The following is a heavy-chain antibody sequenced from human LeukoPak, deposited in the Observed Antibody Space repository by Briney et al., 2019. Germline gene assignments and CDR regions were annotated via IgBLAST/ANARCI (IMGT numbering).Heavy chain of an antibody. CDR2: FDPEDGET. Sequence: ASVKVSCKASGGTFSSYAISWVRQAPGKGLEWMGGFDPEDGETIYAQKFQGRVTMTEDTSTDTAYMELSSLRSEDTAVYYCATDRIGDAADYWGQGTLVTVSS. CDR1: GGTFSSYA. V-gene: IGHV1-24*01. D-gene: IGHD4-17*01. CDR3: ATDRIGDAADY. J-gene: IGHJ4*02.